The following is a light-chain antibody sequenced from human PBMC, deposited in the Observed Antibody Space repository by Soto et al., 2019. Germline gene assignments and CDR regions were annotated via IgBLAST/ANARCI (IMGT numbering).Light chain of an antibody. V-gene: IGKV3-20*01. CDR2: GAS. J-gene: IGKJ1*01. CDR1: ESIRSNY. Sequence: ETALTQSPGTLSLSPGERATLSCRASESIRSNYLAWYRQTPGQAPRLLIFGASKRASGIADRFSGSGSGTDFTLIISRLEPEDFALYYCQQYGSSPWTFGQGTKVEIK. CDR3: QQYGSSPWT.